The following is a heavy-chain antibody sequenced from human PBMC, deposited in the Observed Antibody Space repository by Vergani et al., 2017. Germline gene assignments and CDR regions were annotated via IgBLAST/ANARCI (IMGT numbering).Heavy chain of an antibody. CDR3: ARSPDGGLEQDVLGY. D-gene: IGHD1/OR15-1a*01. J-gene: IGHJ4*02. V-gene: IGHV1-2*02. CDR2: INPNSGGT. Sequence: QVQLVQSGAEVKKPGASVKVSCKASGYTFTGYYMHWVRQAPGQGLEWMGWINPNSGGTNYAQKFQGRVTMTRDTSISTAYMELSRLRSDDAAVYYCARSPDGGLEQDVLGYWGQGTLVTVSS. CDR1: GYTFTGYY.